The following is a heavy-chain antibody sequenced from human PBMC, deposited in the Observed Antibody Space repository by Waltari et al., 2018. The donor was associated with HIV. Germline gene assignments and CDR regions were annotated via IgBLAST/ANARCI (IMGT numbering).Heavy chain of an antibody. CDR1: GPDFGSDG. CDR3: ARDSSQVHWFGQSLAL. CDR2: SSYGGITN. D-gene: IGHD3-10*01. V-gene: IGHV3-30*03. J-gene: IGHJ4*02. Sequence: QVQLVESGGGVVQPGDVLRLSCAASGPDFGSDGMHWVRPAPVKGHELRAASSYGGITNHEGDSVRARLTMSRDKPSKTLYLQMNTLSPEDTLIYVCARDSSQVHWFGQSLALWGQGTLVIVSS.